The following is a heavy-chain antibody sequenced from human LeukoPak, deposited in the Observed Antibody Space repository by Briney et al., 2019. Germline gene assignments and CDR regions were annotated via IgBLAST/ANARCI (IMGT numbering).Heavy chain of an antibody. D-gene: IGHD6-6*01. Sequence: GGSLRLSCAASGFTFSSYEMNWVRQAPGKGLEWVSYINSSGSTIYYADSVKGRFTISRDNAKSSLYLQMNSLRAEDTAVYYCARGAAARRPGYYYYYMDVWGKGTTVTVSS. J-gene: IGHJ6*03. CDR2: INSSGSTI. CDR3: ARGAAARRPGYYYYYMDV. V-gene: IGHV3-48*03. CDR1: GFTFSSYE.